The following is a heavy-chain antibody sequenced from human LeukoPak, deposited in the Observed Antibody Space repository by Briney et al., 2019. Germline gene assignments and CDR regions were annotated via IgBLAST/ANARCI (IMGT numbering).Heavy chain of an antibody. J-gene: IGHJ4*02. V-gene: IGHV3-74*01. CDR1: GFSFSSYW. CDR2: IDGDGSST. CDR3: AKGSTSGFYYFDY. D-gene: IGHD5-12*01. Sequence: PGGSLRLSCAASGFSFSSYWMHWVRQAPGKGLVWVSRIDGDGSSTTYADSVKGRFTISRDNSMHTVYLQMNSLRPEDTAVYYCAKGSTSGFYYFDYWGQGTLVTVSS.